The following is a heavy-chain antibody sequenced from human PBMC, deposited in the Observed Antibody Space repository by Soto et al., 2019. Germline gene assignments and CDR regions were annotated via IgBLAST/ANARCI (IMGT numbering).Heavy chain of an antibody. CDR2: IYYSVIT. D-gene: IGHD4-17*01. CDR1: CGSIRSYY. J-gene: IGHJ4*02. Sequence: SETLSLTGTVSCGSIRSYYWSWIRQPPGNGLYCIGYIYYSVITNXXPSLKSRXXISVDTSKNHXSLKLXSVTAAYTAVYYCARRYGASFDYWRQGTLVTVSS. V-gene: IGHV4-59*01. CDR3: ARRYGASFDY.